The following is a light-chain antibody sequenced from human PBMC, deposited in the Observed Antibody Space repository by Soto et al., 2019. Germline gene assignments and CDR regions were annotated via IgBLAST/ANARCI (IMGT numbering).Light chain of an antibody. CDR1: SSNIGAGYD. J-gene: IGLJ2*01. V-gene: IGLV1-40*01. CDR3: QSYDSSLSGSV. CDR2: GNI. Sequence: QPVLTQPPLVSGAPGQRVTISCTGSSSNIGAGYDVHWYQQLPGTAPKLLIYGNINRPSGVPDRFSGSKSDTSASLAITGLQAEDEADYYCQSYDSSLSGSVFGGGTKVTVL.